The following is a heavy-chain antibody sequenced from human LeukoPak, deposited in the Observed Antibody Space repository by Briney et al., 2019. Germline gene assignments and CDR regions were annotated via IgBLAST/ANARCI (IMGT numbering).Heavy chain of an antibody. CDR1: GFTFSDYN. Sequence: GGSLRLSCAASGFTFSDYNMRWIRQAPGKGLEWVSSISRSGSTKYYADSVKGRFTISRDNAKNSLFLQMNSLRAEDTAVYYCARVQMVRGVTPWGQGTLVTVSS. CDR2: ISRSGSTK. V-gene: IGHV3-11*01. J-gene: IGHJ5*02. CDR3: ARVQMVRGVTP. D-gene: IGHD3-10*01.